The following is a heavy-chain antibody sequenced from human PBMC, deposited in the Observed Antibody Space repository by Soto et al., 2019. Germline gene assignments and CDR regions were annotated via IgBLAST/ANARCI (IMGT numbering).Heavy chain of an antibody. Sequence: EVQLVESGGGLVQPGGSLRLSCAASGFTFSNYAMHWVRQAPGKGLEYVSAISSHGGSTYYANSVKGRFTISRDNSKNTLYLQMGSLRAEDMAVYYCARRDGYNLDYWGQGTLVTVSS. J-gene: IGHJ4*02. D-gene: IGHD5-12*01. CDR1: GFTFSNYA. V-gene: IGHV3-64*01. CDR3: ARRDGYNLDY. CDR2: ISSHGGST.